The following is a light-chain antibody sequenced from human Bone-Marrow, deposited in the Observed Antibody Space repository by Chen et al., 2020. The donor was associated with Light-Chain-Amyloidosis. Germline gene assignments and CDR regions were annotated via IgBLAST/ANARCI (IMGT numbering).Light chain of an antibody. Sequence: IQLTQYPSPLSASVGDRVTITCRASQGISRYVAWYQQKPGKAPKVLIYAASTLQSGVPSRFSGSGSGTDFTLTISSLQPEDFATYYCQQLNSYPWTFGQGTKVEIK. J-gene: IGKJ1*01. CDR3: QQLNSYPWT. CDR2: AAS. V-gene: IGKV1-9*01. CDR1: QGISRY.